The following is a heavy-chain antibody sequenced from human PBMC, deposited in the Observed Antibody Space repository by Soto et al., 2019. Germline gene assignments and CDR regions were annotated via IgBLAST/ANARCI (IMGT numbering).Heavy chain of an antibody. CDR1: GFTFSSYG. V-gene: IGHV3-30*18. CDR3: ANLRNYYGSGRGMDV. J-gene: IGHJ6*02. CDR2: ISYDGSNK. Sequence: QVQLVESGGGVVQPGRSLRLSCAASGFTFSSYGMHWVRQAPGKGLEWVAVISYDGSNKYYADSVKGRFTISRDNSKNTLYLQMNSRRADDTAVYYCANLRNYYGSGRGMDVWGQGTTVTVSS. D-gene: IGHD3-10*01.